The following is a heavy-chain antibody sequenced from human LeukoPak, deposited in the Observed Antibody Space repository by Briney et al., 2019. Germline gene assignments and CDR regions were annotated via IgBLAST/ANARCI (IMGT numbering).Heavy chain of an antibody. CDR3: ARHEPYRVPVAGTYYSYPMDV. J-gene: IGHJ6*02. V-gene: IGHV4-59*08. D-gene: IGHD6-19*01. Sequence: SETLSLTCSVSGGSISSYYGRWIRQPPGKGLEWIAYIHYSGSTNYDPSLKSRLTIYVDTSKNQFSLKLTSVTAADTAVYYCARHEPYRVPVAGTYYSYPMDVWGQGTTVTVPS. CDR1: GGSISSYY. CDR2: IHYSGST.